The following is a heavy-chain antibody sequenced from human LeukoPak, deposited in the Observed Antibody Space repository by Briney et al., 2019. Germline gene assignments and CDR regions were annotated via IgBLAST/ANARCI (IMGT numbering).Heavy chain of an antibody. V-gene: IGHV1-2*02. Sequence: ASVKVSCKASGYTFTDYYIHWVRQAPGQGLEWMGWINPSSGGTNYAQKFQDRVTMTRDTSISTVYMELSRLRSDDTAVYYCGRDYYDSSGDGAFDIWGQGTMVTVSS. D-gene: IGHD3-22*01. CDR2: INPSSGGT. J-gene: IGHJ3*02. CDR1: GYTFTDYY. CDR3: GRDYYDSSGDGAFDI.